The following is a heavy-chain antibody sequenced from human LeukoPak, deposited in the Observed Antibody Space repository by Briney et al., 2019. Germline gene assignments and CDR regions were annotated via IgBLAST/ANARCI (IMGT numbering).Heavy chain of an antibody. CDR1: GGSMRNYY. D-gene: IGHD1-26*01. V-gene: IGHV4-59*08. J-gene: IGHJ4*02. CDR3: ARQVGGSRFPD. Sequence: SETLSLTCTVSGGSMRNYYWTWIRQTPGQGLEWIGYVYHTGSTSYNPSIKSRVTISLDTSKNQFSLRLSSVAAADTAVYYCARQVGGSRFPDWGQGTLVTVSS. CDR2: VYHTGST.